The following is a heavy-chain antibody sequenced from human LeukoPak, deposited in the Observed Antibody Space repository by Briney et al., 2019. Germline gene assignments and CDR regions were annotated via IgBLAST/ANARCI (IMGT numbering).Heavy chain of an antibody. D-gene: IGHD3-22*01. J-gene: IGHJ4*02. CDR2: IKQDGSEK. CDR3: AKDSSGYPPFDY. V-gene: IGHV3-7*03. CDR1: GLTFSSYW. Sequence: QPGGSLRLSCAASGLTFSSYWMSWVRQAPGKGLEWVANIKQDGSEKYYVDSVKGRFTISRDNAKNSLYLQMNSLRAEDTAVYYCAKDSSGYPPFDYWGQGTLVTVSS.